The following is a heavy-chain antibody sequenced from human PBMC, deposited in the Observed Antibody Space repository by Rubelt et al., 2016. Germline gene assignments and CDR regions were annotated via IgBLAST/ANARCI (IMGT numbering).Heavy chain of an antibody. J-gene: IGHJ4*02. CDR1: GFSLSTSGMC. V-gene: IGHV2-70*01. CDR2: FDWDDDK. D-gene: IGHD1-1*01. Sequence: QVTLRESGPALVKPTQTLTLTCTFSGFSLSTSGMCVSWIRQPPGKALEWLALFDWDDDKYYSTSLRTRLTISKDTPKNQVGLTMTDMDPVDTATYYCARTQTETEPDYWGQGTLVTVSS. CDR3: ARTQTETEPDY.